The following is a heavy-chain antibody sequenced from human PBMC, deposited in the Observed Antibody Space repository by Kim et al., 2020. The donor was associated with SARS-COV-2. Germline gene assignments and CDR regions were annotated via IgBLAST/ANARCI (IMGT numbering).Heavy chain of an antibody. V-gene: IGHV4-34*01. Sequence: SETLSLTCAVYGGSFSGNYWSWIRQRPRKGLEWMGEINHSGSTNYNPSLKSRVTISVDTSKNQFSLKLRSVTVADTAGYDCARGLRASRLSLLPTNYGM. D-gene: IGHD3-3*01. CDR2: INHSGST. CDR3: ARGLRASRLSLLPTNYGM. J-gene: IGHJ6*01. CDR1: GGSFSGNY.